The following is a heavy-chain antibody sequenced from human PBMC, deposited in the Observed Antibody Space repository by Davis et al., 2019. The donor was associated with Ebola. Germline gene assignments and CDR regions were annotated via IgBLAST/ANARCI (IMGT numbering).Heavy chain of an antibody. D-gene: IGHD6-6*01. CDR3: ARDNEQLVSHAGGFDY. V-gene: IGHV1-3*01. Sequence: AASVKVSCKASGYTFTSYAMHWVRHAPGQRLEWMGWINAGNGNTKYSQKFQGRVTITRDTYASTAYMELSSLRSEDTAVYYCARDNEQLVSHAGGFDYWGQGTLVTVSS. CDR2: INAGNGNT. CDR1: GYTFTSYA. J-gene: IGHJ4*02.